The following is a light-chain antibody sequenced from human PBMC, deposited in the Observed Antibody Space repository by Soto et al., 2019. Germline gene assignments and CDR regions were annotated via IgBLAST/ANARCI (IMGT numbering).Light chain of an antibody. CDR2: EVS. CDR1: SSDIGGYKY. Sequence: QSVLTQPPSVSGSLGQSITISCTGTSSDIGGYKYVSWYQQHPGKAPKLIIFEVSNRPSGVSDRFSGSNSGNTASLIISGLQAEDEADYYCTSYSRYRVLVFGGGTKVTVL. CDR3: TSYSRYRVLV. V-gene: IGLV2-14*01. J-gene: IGLJ3*02.